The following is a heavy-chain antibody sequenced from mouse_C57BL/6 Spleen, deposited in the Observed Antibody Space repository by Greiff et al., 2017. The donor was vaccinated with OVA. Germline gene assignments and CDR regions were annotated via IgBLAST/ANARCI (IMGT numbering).Heavy chain of an antibody. J-gene: IGHJ4*01. CDR1: GYTFNEDS. CDR3: ARRQLSYAMDY. Sequence: EVQLQQSGPELVKPGASVKIPCKASGYTFNEDSMDWVKQSPVNTVECTRHLTAHHGGTIYNQKFKGKATLTVDKSSSTAYMELRSLTSEDTAVYYCARRQLSYAMDYWGQGTSVTVSS. V-gene: IGHV1-18*01. D-gene: IGHD3-2*01. CDR2: LTAHHGGT.